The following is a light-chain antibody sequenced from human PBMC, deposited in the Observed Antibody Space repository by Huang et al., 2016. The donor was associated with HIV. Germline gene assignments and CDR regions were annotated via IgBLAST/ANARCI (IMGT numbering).Light chain of an antibody. CDR1: QFVSSN. V-gene: IGKV3D-15*01. CDR3: QQYNNWPLT. J-gene: IGKJ4*01. CDR2: GSS. Sequence: VLTQSPVTLSVSPGETATLSCRASQFVSSNIAWYQQKPGQAPRLLMFGSSTRATGIPVRFSGSGSGTELTLTISNLQSEDFAVYYCQQYNNWPLTFGGGTKVEIK.